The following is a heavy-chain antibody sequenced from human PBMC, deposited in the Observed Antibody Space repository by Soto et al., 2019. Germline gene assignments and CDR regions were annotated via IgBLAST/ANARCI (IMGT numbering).Heavy chain of an antibody. CDR3: ARTCGYSYGPLGYYYGMDV. V-gene: IGHV5-51*01. CDR2: IYPGDSDT. J-gene: IGHJ6*02. D-gene: IGHD5-18*01. CDR1: GYSFTSYW. Sequence: GESLKISCKGSGYSFTSYWIGWVRQMPGKGLDWMGIIYPGDSDTRYSPSFQGQVTISADKSISTAYLQWSSLKASDTAMYYCARTCGYSYGPLGYYYGMDVWGQGTTVTVSS.